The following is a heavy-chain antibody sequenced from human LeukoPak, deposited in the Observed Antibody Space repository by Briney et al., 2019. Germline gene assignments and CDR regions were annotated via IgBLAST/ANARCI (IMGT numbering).Heavy chain of an antibody. D-gene: IGHD3-22*01. V-gene: IGHV4-34*01. J-gene: IGHJ3*02. Sequence: SETLSLTCPVYGGSFSGYYWSWIRHPPGKGLEWIGEINHSGSTNYSPSLTSRVTISVDTSKNQFSLKLSSVTAADTAVDYCARDGLNDMGAFDIWGEGTMVSVSS. CDR3: ARDGLNDMGAFDI. CDR1: GGSFSGYY. CDR2: INHSGST.